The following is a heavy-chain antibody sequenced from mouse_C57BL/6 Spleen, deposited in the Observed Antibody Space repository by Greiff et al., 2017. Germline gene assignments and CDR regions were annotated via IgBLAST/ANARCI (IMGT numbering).Heavy chain of an antibody. V-gene: IGHV1-15*01. CDR3: TRAGGSSPPFAY. J-gene: IGHJ3*01. CDR2: IDPETGGT. D-gene: IGHD1-1*01. CDR1: GYTFTDYE. Sequence: QVQLQQSGAELVRPGASVTLSCKASGYTFTDYEMHWVKQTPVHGLEWIGAIDPETGGTAYNQKFKGKAILTADKSSSTAALELRSLTSEDSAVYYCTRAGGSSPPFAYWGQGTLVTVAA.